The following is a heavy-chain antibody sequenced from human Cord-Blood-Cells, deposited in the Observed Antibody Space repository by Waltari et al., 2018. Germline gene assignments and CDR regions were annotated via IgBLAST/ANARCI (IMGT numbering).Heavy chain of an antibody. CDR3: ASGADPYCSGGSCYHYYYYMDV. Sequence: QVQLVQSGAEVKKPGSSVKVSCKASGGTFSSYAISWVRQAPGQGLEWMGGIIPILGIANYAQKFQGRVTITAGRSTGTAYMERSGLRAADTAVDYCASGADPYCSGGSCYHYYYYMDVWGKGTTVTVSS. CDR2: IIPILGIA. CDR1: GGTFSSYA. J-gene: IGHJ6*03. D-gene: IGHD2-15*01. V-gene: IGHV1-69*10.